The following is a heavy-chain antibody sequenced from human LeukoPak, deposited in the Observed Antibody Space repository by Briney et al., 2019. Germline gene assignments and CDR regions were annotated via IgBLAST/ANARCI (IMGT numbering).Heavy chain of an antibody. CDR2: IIPIFGSA. CDR3: AREGLRYFGTPMGGGMDV. CDR1: GGTLRSYA. D-gene: IGHD3-9*01. V-gene: IGHV1-69*13. J-gene: IGHJ6*04. Sequence: SVKVSCKASGGTLRSYAIRRVRQAPGQGLEWVGGIIPIFGSANYAQKFQGRVTITADESTSTAYMELSSLRSEDTAVYYCAREGLRYFGTPMGGGMDVWGKGTTVTVSS.